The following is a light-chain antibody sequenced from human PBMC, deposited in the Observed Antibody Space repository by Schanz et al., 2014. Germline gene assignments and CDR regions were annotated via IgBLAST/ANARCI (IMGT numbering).Light chain of an antibody. J-gene: IGLJ3*02. Sequence: SALTQPASVSGSPGQSITISCTGTSSDVGGYNYVSWYQQHPGKAPKLMIYDVSNRPSGVSNRFSGSKSGNTASLTISGLQAEDEADYYCSSYTSSITLVFGGGTKLTVL. CDR3: SSYTSSITLV. CDR2: DVS. V-gene: IGLV2-14*01. CDR1: SSDVGGYNY.